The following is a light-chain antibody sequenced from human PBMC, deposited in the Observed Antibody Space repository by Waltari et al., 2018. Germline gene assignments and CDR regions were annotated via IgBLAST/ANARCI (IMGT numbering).Light chain of an antibody. V-gene: IGKV1-39*01. CDR2: AAY. CDR1: QNIDNY. Sequence: DIQMTQSPSSLSASVGDRGTISCRASQNIDNYLNWYQQKPGKAPKLLISAAYSLQSGVPLRFSGSGSVTDFTLTINSLQPEDFATYYCQQSHSTPLTFGGGTKVEIK. CDR3: QQSHSTPLT. J-gene: IGKJ4*01.